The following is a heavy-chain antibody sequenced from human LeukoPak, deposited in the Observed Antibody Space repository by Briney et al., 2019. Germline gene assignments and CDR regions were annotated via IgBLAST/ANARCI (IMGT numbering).Heavy chain of an antibody. CDR3: ARGGAARLHLQN. CDR2: IYHSGST. J-gene: IGHJ1*01. D-gene: IGHD6-6*01. CDR1: GGSISGYY. V-gene: IGHV4-59*01. Sequence: SETLSLTCTVSGGSISGYYWSWIRQPPGKGLEWIGYIYHSGSTNYNPSLQSRVTISVDTSKNQFSLNLNSVTAADTAVYYCARGGAARLHLQNWGQGTLVTVSS.